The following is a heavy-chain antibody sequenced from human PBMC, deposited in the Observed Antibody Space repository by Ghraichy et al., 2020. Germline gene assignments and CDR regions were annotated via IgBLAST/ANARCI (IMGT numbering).Heavy chain of an antibody. CDR1: GGSISSYY. D-gene: IGHD1-26*01. V-gene: IGHV4-59*01. J-gene: IGHJ3*02. CDR3: ARYERYSGSYYRAFDI. CDR2: IYYSGST. Sequence: SETLSLTCTVSGGSISSYYWSWIRQPPGKGLEWIGYIYYSGSTNYNPSLKSRVTISVDTSKNQFSLKLSSVTAADTAVYYCARYERYSGSYYRAFDIWGQGTMVTVSS.